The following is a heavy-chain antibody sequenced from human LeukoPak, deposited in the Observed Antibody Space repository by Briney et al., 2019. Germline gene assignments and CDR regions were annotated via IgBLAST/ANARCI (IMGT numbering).Heavy chain of an antibody. CDR2: INPNSGGT. CDR3: ARALSNSRLYYFDY. D-gene: IGHD6-6*01. V-gene: IGHV1-2*02. J-gene: IGHJ4*02. Sequence: ASVKVSCKASGYTFTSYFIHWVRQAPGQGLEWAGWINPNSGGTNDAQKFQGRVTMTRDTSIRTAYMELSSLRSDDTAVYYCARALSNSRLYYFDYWGQGTLVTASS. CDR1: GYTFTSYF.